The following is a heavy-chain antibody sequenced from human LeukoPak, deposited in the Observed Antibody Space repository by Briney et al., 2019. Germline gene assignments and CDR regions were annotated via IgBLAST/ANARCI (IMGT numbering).Heavy chain of an antibody. V-gene: IGHV4-39*07. Sequence: PSETLSLTCTVSGASISSLSYYWGWIRQPPGKGLEWIGSIYYTGTTYYNPSLKSRVTMSVDTSKNQFSLKLSSVTAADTAVYYCASSPGDYGIIYWFDPWGQGTLVTVSS. D-gene: IGHD4-17*01. CDR3: ASSPGDYGIIYWFDP. J-gene: IGHJ5*02. CDR1: GASISSLSYY. CDR2: IYYTGTT.